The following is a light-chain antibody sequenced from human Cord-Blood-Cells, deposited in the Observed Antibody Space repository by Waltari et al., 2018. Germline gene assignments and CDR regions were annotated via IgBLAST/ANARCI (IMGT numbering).Light chain of an antibody. J-gene: IGLJ3*02. CDR3: QTWGTGIQV. CDR2: LNSDGSH. CDR1: SGHSSYA. Sequence: QLVLTQSPSASASLGASVKLTCTLSSGHSSYAIAWHPQQPEKGPRPLMKLNSDGSHSKGDGIPDRFSGSSSGAERYLTISSLQSEDEADYYCQTWGTGIQVFGGGTKLTVL. V-gene: IGLV4-69*01.